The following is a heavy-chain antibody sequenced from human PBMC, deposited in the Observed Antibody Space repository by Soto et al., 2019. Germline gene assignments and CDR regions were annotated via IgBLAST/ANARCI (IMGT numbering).Heavy chain of an antibody. CDR3: AGGRAIFSVVER. CDR1: GGSLSGYY. J-gene: IGHJ4*02. V-gene: IGHV4-34*01. D-gene: IGHD3-3*01. Sequence: KPSETLSLTCAVYGGSLSGYYWSWIRQPPGKGLEWIGEIKHSGSTNYNPSLKSRFTISVDTSKNQFSLKLSSVTAADTAVYYCAGGRAIFSVVERWGKGNLVTIAS. CDR2: IKHSGST.